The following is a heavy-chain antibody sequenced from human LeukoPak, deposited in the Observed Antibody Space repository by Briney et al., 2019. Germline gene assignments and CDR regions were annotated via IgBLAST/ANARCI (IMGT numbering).Heavy chain of an antibody. J-gene: IGHJ4*02. CDR1: GFTFSSYN. CDR3: ARDSGRGGSCDY. Sequence: GGSLRLSCAASGFTFSSYNMKWVRQAPGKGLEWVSHISTSSSTIYYADSVKGRFTISRDNAKNSLYLQMNILRADDTAVYYCARDSGRGGSCDYWGQGTLVTVSS. D-gene: IGHD2-15*01. CDR2: ISTSSSTI. V-gene: IGHV3-48*04.